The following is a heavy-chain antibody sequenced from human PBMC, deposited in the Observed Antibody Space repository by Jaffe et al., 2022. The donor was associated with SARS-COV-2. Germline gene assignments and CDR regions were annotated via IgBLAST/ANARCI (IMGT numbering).Heavy chain of an antibody. CDR1: GFTFSSYG. CDR3: AKGRGYYYDSSGLDY. D-gene: IGHD3-22*01. Sequence: QVQLVESGGGVVQPGRSLRLSCAASGFTFSSYGMHWVRQAPGKGLEWVAVISYDGSNKYYADSVKGRFTISRDNSKNTLYLQMNSLRAEDTAVYYCAKGRGYYYDSSGLDYWGQGTLVTVSS. V-gene: IGHV3-30*18. CDR2: ISYDGSNK. J-gene: IGHJ4*02.